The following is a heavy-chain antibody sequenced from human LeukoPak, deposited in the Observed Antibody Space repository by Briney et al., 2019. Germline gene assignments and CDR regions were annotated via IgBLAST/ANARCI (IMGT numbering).Heavy chain of an antibody. CDR3: ARRKLKYYYGSGSWKNWFDP. J-gene: IGHJ5*02. CDR1: GGSFSGYY. V-gene: IGHV4-34*01. Sequence: SETLSLTCAVYGGSFSGYYWSWVRQPPGKGLEWIGEINHRGSTNYNPSLRSGVTISVDTSKKKCSRRGSAGEAADTAVYYCARRKLKYYYGSGSWKNWFDPWGQGTLVTVSS. CDR2: INHRGST. D-gene: IGHD3-10*01.